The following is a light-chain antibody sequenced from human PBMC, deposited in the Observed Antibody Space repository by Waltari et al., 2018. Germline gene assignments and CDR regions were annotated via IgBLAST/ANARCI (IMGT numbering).Light chain of an antibody. J-gene: IGLJ3*02. CDR2: YVT. CDR1: SSNIGDYNL. V-gene: IGLV2-23*02. CDR3: CSYSTSGSWM. Sequence: QSALTQPASVSGSPGQSITIPCTGTSSNIGDYNLVSWFQHHPGNVPELVMYYVTKRPSGISGRFSGSKSGNTASLTISALQADDEADYYCCSYSTSGSWMFGGGTKVTVL.